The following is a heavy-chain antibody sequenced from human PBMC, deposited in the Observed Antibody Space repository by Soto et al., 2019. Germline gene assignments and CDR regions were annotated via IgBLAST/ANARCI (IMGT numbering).Heavy chain of an antibody. CDR2: INPNSGNT. Sequence: QVQLVQSGAEVKKPGASVKVSCKASGYIFTNYDINWVRQATGQGLEYLGWINPNSGNTGYVQKFQGRVTMTRNTSINTAYMELNSLRSEDTAVYYCARGINYGDYSRWFYPWGQGTLVTVSS. CDR3: ARGINYGDYSRWFYP. J-gene: IGHJ5*02. D-gene: IGHD4-17*01. CDR1: GYIFTNYD. V-gene: IGHV1-8*01.